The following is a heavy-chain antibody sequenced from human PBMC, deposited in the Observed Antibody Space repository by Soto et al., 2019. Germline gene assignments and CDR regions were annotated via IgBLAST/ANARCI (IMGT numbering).Heavy chain of an antibody. J-gene: IGHJ4*02. V-gene: IGHV1-46*03. Sequence: AASVKVSCKASGYTFTSYYMHWVRQAPGQGLEWMGIINPGGGSTTYAQRFQGRVTMTRDTSTTTVYMELSSLRSEDTAVYYCARTATGWYSNYWGQGTLVTVSS. CDR3: ARTATGWYSNY. CDR2: INPGGGST. CDR1: GYTFTSYY. D-gene: IGHD6-19*01.